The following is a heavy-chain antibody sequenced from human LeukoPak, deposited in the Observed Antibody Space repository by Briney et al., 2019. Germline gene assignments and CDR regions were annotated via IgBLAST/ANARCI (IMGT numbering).Heavy chain of an antibody. D-gene: IGHD2-21*02. Sequence: GASVKVSCKASGYTFTGYYMHWVRQAPGQGLEWMGWINPNSGGTNYAQKFQGRVTMTRDTSISTAYMELSRLRSDDTAVYYCARNTYCGGDCYSNQGLFWGQGTLVTVSS. CDR2: INPNSGGT. CDR1: GYTFTGYY. V-gene: IGHV1-2*02. J-gene: IGHJ4*02. CDR3: ARNTYCGGDCYSNQGLF.